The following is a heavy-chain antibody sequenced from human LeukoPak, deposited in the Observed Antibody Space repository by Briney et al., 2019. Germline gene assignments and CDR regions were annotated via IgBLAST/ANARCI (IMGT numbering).Heavy chain of an antibody. V-gene: IGHV4-30-2*01. Sequence: PSQTLSPTCTVSGGSISSGGYYWSWIRQPPGKGLEWIGYIYHSGSTYYNPSLKSRVTISVDRSKNQFSLKLSSVTAADTAVYYCARVDYYGSGSYPPYYFDYWGQGTLVTVSS. D-gene: IGHD3-10*01. CDR2: IYHSGST. CDR1: GGSISSGGYY. CDR3: ARVDYYGSGSYPPYYFDY. J-gene: IGHJ4*02.